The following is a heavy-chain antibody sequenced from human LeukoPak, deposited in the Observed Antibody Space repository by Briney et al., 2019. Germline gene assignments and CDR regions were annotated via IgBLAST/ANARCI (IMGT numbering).Heavy chain of an antibody. V-gene: IGHV1-46*01. J-gene: IGHJ4*02. CDR2: INPSGGDT. Sequence: GASVKVSCKASGYTFTDYYMHWVRQAPGQGLEWLGIINPSGGDTKYAQKFQGRVTLTRDKSTSTVYMELSSLTSDDTAVYYCARTYCAEDCSIRYFDYWGQGTLVTVSS. D-gene: IGHD2-21*02. CDR1: GYTFTDYY. CDR3: ARTYCAEDCSIRYFDY.